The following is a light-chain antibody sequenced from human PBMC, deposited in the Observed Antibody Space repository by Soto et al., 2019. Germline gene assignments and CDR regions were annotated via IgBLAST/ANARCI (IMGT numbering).Light chain of an antibody. CDR1: QSVSSSY. CDR3: QHYGGPFT. CDR2: AAY. V-gene: IGKV3-20*01. J-gene: IGKJ3*01. Sequence: EIVLTQSPGTLSLSPGESATLSCRASQSVSSSYLAWYQQKPGQAPRLLIPAAYTRATGIPGRFSGSGSGTDFTLPIRNLEPEDFTVYDCQHYGGPFTFGPGTKVDIK.